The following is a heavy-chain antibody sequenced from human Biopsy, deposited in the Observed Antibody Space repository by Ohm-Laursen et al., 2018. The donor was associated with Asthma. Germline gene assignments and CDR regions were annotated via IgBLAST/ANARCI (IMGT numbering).Heavy chain of an antibody. Sequence: SQTLSLTCTVSGGSINNFYWSWIRQPPGKGLESIGHVHYSGSTNYNPSLKSRVTISIDASKNQFSLKLTSVTAADTAVYYCARGVDRVTGLLDHFDSWGQGTLVTVSS. J-gene: IGHJ4*02. CDR1: GGSINNFY. CDR3: ARGVDRVTGLLDHFDS. D-gene: IGHD2-21*02. CDR2: VHYSGST. V-gene: IGHV4-59*01.